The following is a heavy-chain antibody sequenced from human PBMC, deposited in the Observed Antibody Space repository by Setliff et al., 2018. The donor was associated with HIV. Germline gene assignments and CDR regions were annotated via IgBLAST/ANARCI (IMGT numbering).Heavy chain of an antibody. V-gene: IGHV4-61*09. CDR1: GGSISSGTYY. J-gene: IGHJ5*02. D-gene: IGHD6-19*01. CDR2: LYTSGST. Sequence: PSETLSLTCTVSGGSISSGTYYWSWIRQPAGKALEWIGHLYTSGSTNYNPSLKSRVTISVDTSKSQFSLKLSSLTAADTAVYYCARGRTQWPNYNYFDPWGLGTLVTVSS. CDR3: ARGRTQWPNYNYFDP.